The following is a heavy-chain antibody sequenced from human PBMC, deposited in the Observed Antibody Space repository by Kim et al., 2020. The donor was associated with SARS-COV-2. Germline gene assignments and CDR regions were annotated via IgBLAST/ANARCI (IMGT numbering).Heavy chain of an antibody. D-gene: IGHD4-17*01. V-gene: IGHV3-21*01. Sequence: GGSLRLSCAASGFTFSSYSMNWVRQAPGKGLEWVSSISSSSSYIYYADSVKGRFTISRDNAKNSLYLQMNSLRAEDTAVYYCARVGSNTVTTWNWYFDLWGRGTLVTVSS. CDR3: ARVGSNTVTTWNWYFDL. CDR1: GFTFSSYS. J-gene: IGHJ2*01. CDR2: ISSSSSYI.